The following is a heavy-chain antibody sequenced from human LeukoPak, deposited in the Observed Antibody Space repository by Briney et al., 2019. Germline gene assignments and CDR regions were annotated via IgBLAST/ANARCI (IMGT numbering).Heavy chain of an antibody. V-gene: IGHV3-23*01. D-gene: IGHD2-2*01. CDR2: ISGSGGST. CDR1: GFTFSSYA. J-gene: IGHJ4*02. CDR3: AEDLGVYPAAIFDY. Sequence: GGSLRLSCAASGFTFSSYAMSWVRQAPGKGLEWVSAISGSGGSTYYADSEKGRFTISRDKSQNSLYLQMNSLGAEDTAVHYCAEDLGVYPAAIFDYWGQGTLVTVSS.